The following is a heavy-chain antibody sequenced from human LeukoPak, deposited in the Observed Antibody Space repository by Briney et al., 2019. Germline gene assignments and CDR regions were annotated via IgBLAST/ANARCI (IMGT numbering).Heavy chain of an antibody. V-gene: IGHV4-34*01. CDR2: INHSGST. J-gene: IGHJ5*02. D-gene: IGHD2-8*01. Sequence: SETLSLTCAVYGGSFSGYYWSWIRQPPGKGLEWIGEINHSGSTNYNPSLKSRVTISVDTSKNQFSLKLSSVTAADTAVYYCARLLVSRAVLRWFDPWGQGSLVTVSS. CDR3: ARLLVSRAVLRWFDP. CDR1: GGSFSGYY.